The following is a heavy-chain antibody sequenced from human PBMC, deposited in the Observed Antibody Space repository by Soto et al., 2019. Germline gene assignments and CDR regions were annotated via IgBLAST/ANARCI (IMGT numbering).Heavy chain of an antibody. D-gene: IGHD5-12*01. CDR3: ASGNRGYSGYDHYYYYGMDV. CDR2: IKQDGSEK. Sequence: EVQLVESGGGLVQPGGSLRLSCAASGFTFSSYWMSWVRQAPGKGLEWVANIKQDGSEKYYVDSVKGPFTISRDNAKKSLYLQMNSLRAEDTAVYYCASGNRGYSGYDHYYYYGMDVWGQGTTVTVSS. CDR1: GFTFSSYW. J-gene: IGHJ6*02. V-gene: IGHV3-7*05.